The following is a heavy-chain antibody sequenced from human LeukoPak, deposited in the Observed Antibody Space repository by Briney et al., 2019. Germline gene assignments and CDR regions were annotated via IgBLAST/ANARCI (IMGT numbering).Heavy chain of an antibody. CDR2: IYTSGST. Sequence: SETLSLTCTVSGGSISSYYWSWIRQPAGKGLEWIGRIYTSGSTNYNPSLKSRVTMSVDTSKNQFSLKLSPETAADTAVYYCARDPEPPYYYDSSGYHYGDYWGQGTLVTVSS. J-gene: IGHJ4*02. D-gene: IGHD3-22*01. V-gene: IGHV4-4*07. CDR1: GGSISSYY. CDR3: ARDPEPPYYYDSSGYHYGDY.